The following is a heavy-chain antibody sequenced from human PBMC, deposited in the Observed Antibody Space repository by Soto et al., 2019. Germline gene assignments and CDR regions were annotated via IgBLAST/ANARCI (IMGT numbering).Heavy chain of an antibody. V-gene: IGHV4-39*01. Sequence: PSETLSLTCTVSGGSISSSSYYWGWIRQPPGKRLEWIGSIYYSGSTYYNPSLKSRVTISADTSKNQFSLKLSSVTAADTAVYYCATGRTVTIFGVVILGGIDYSGQGTTVTVST. CDR2: IYYSGST. J-gene: IGHJ4*03. D-gene: IGHD3-3*01. CDR3: ATGRTVTIFGVVILGGIDY. CDR1: GGSISSSSYY.